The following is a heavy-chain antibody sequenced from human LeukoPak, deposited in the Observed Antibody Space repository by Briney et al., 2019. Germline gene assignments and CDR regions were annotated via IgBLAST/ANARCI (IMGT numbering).Heavy chain of an antibody. CDR2: IYYSGST. Sequence: GSLRLSCAASGFTFSSYAMHWVRQAPGKGLEWIGSIYYSGSTYYNPSLKSRVTISVDTSKNQFSLKLSSVTAADTAVYYCASLTVTMSGSYYYYYGMDVWGQGTTVTVSS. J-gene: IGHJ6*02. V-gene: IGHV4-39*01. D-gene: IGHD4-17*01. CDR1: GFTFSSYAMH. CDR3: ASLTVTMSGSYYYYYGMDV.